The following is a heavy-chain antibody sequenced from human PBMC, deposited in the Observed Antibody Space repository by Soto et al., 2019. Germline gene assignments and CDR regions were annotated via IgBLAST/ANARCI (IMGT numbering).Heavy chain of an antibody. CDR2: IYYSGTT. V-gene: IGHV4-31*03. CDR1: GGSISCGGYY. Sequence: SETLSLTCTVSGGSISCGGYYWSWIRQHPGKGLEWIGYIYYSGTTYYNPSLKSRVTISVDTSKNQFSLKLSSVSAADTALYYCARCSLVVVPAPGFDPWGRGTLVTVSS. D-gene: IGHD2-2*01. CDR3: ARCSLVVVPAPGFDP. J-gene: IGHJ5*02.